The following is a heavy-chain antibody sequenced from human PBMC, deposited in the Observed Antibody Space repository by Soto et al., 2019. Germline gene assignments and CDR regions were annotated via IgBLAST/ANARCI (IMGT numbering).Heavy chain of an antibody. CDR3: ATDRPDKGKRNFDY. J-gene: IGHJ4*02. V-gene: IGHV3-74*01. CDR1: GFTFSSYW. Sequence: EVQLVASGGGLVQPGGSLRLSCAASGFTFSSYWMHWVRQVPGKGLVWVSLVNSDGSSTNYADSVKGRFTISRDNAKNTLYLQMNSLRAEDTAVYYCATDRPDKGKRNFDYWGQGTLVTVSS. CDR2: VNSDGSST. D-gene: IGHD3-22*01.